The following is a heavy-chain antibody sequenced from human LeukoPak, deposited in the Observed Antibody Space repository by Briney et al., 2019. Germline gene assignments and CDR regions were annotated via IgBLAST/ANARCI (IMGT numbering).Heavy chain of an antibody. J-gene: IGHJ6*03. CDR2: IYPGDSDT. CDR3: ARAPYSSSSWYYYYYMDV. V-gene: IGHV5-51*01. D-gene: IGHD6-6*01. CDR1: GYSFTTYW. Sequence: GESLKISCKGSGYSFTTYWIAWVRQMPGKGLEWMGIIYPGDSDTRYSPSFQGQVTISADKSISTAYLQWGSLKASDTAMYYCARAPYSSSSWYYYYYMDVWGKGTTVTVSS.